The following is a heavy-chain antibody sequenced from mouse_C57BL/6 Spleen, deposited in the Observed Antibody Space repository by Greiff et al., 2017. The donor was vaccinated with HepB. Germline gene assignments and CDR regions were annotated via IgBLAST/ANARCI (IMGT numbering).Heavy chain of an antibody. D-gene: IGHD3-3*01. J-gene: IGHJ2*01. CDR3: TGGTGY. CDR1: GYTFTDYE. CDR2: IDPETGGT. Sequence: QVQLKQSGAELVRPGASVTLSCKASGYTFTDYEMHWVKQTPVHGLEWIGAIDPETGGTAYNQKFKGKAILTADESSSTAYMELRSLTSEDSAVYYCTGGTGYWGQGTTLTVSS. V-gene: IGHV1-15*01.